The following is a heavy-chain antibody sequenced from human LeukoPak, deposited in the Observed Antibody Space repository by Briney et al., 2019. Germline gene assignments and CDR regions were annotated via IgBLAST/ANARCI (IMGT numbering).Heavy chain of an antibody. D-gene: IGHD1-1*01. V-gene: IGHV3-23*01. CDR3: AKTRTGTTSNSFFDY. CDR2: ISGSGGST. Sequence: GGSLRLSCAASGFTFSGYAMSWVRQAPGKGLEWVSAISGSGGSTYYADSVKGRFTISRDNSKNTLYLQMNSLRAEDTAVYYCAKTRTGTTSNSFFDYWGQGTLVTVSS. CDR1: GFTFSGYA. J-gene: IGHJ4*02.